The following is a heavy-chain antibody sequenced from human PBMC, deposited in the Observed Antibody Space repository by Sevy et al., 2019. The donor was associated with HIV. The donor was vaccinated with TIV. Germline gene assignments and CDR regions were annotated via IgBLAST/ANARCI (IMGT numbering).Heavy chain of an antibody. V-gene: IGHV1-24*01. CDR2: FDPEDGET. J-gene: IGHJ6*02. CDR3: ATFWSGYQKYYYYGMDV. Sequence: ASVKVSCKVSGYTLTELSMHWVRQAPGKGLEWMGGFDPEDGETIYAQKFQGRVTMTEDTSTDTAYNELSSLRSEDTAVYYCATFWSGYQKYYYYGMDVWGQGTTVTVSS. CDR1: GYTLTELS. D-gene: IGHD3-3*01.